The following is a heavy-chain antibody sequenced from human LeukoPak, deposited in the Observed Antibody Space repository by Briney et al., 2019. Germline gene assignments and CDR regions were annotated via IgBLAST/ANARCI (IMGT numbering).Heavy chain of an antibody. CDR2: IWYDGSNS. J-gene: IGHJ4*02. CDR3: ARGDSSSWYFNY. D-gene: IGHD6-13*01. Sequence: GRSLRLSCAASGFTFSTYGMHWVRQAPGKGLEWVAVIWYDGSNSYYADSVKGRFTISRDNSKNTLYLQMNSLRAEDTAVYYCARGDSSSWYFNYWGQGTLVTVSS. CDR1: GFTFSTYG. V-gene: IGHV3-33*01.